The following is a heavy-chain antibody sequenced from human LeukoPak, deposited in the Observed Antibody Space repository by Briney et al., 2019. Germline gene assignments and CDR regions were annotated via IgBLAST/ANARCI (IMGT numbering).Heavy chain of an antibody. J-gene: IGHJ6*02. V-gene: IGHV4-59*12. CDR1: GGSISDYY. Sequence: PSETLSLTCTVSGGSISDYYWSWIRQPPGKGLEWIGYFSNSGTNNYNPSLKGRVTMSVDTSKNQFSLKLSSVTAADTAVYYCARVDGLEYSLNIWRQGTTVTVSS. CDR2: FSNSGTN. CDR3: ARVDGLEYSLNI. D-gene: IGHD5-18*01.